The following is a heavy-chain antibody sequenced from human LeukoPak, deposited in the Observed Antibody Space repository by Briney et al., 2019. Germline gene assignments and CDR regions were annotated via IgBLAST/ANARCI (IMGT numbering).Heavy chain of an antibody. V-gene: IGHV4-39*01. CDR3: ARGKRYCSGGSCYGVEGGY. CDR2: IYYSGST. D-gene: IGHD2-15*01. Sequence: PSETLSLTCTVSGGSISSSSYYWGWIRQPPGKGLEWIGSIYYSGSTYYNPSLKSRVTISVDTSKNQFSLKLSSVTAADTAVYYCARGKRYCSGGSCYGVEGGYWGQGTLVTVSS. CDR1: GGSISSSSYY. J-gene: IGHJ4*02.